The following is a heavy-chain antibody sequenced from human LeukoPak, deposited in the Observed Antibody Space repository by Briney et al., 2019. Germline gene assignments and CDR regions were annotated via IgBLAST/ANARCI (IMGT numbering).Heavy chain of an antibody. V-gene: IGHV1-18*01. CDR1: GYTFTSYV. CDR2: ISAYNGNT. Sequence: GAAVKVSCKASGYTFTSYVINWVRQAPGQGRDWMGWISAYNGNTNYAQKLKGRVTITTDTSTSTAYMELRSLRSDDTAVYYCAREAGGGVIDYWGQGTLVTVSS. CDR3: AREAGGGVIDY. J-gene: IGHJ4*02. D-gene: IGHD2-8*02.